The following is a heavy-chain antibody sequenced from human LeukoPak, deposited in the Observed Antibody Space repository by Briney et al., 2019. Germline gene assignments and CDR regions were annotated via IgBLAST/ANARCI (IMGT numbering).Heavy chain of an antibody. CDR3: ARHGRMGTTNPPY. J-gene: IGHJ4*02. D-gene: IGHD2-15*01. Sequence: SETLSLTCTVSGGSISNSSYYWGWIRQPPGKGLEWIGSMYYSGSTYYNPSLKSRATISVDTSKNQFSLKLSSVTAADTAVYYCARHGRMGTTNPPYWGQGTLVTVSS. CDR1: GGSISNSSYY. V-gene: IGHV4-39*01. CDR2: MYYSGST.